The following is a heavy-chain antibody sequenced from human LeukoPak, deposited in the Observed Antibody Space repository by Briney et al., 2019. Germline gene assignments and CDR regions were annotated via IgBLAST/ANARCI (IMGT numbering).Heavy chain of an antibody. CDR1: GGSISRSRDY. J-gene: IGHJ4*02. CDR2: IYYSGST. Sequence: SETLSLTCTVSGGSISRSRDYWGWIRQPPGKGLEWIGSIYYSGSTYYNPSLKSRVTISVDTSKNQFSLKLSSVTAADTAVYYCARHRIAAAGSFDYWGQGTLVTVSS. V-gene: IGHV4-39*01. D-gene: IGHD6-13*01. CDR3: ARHRIAAAGSFDY.